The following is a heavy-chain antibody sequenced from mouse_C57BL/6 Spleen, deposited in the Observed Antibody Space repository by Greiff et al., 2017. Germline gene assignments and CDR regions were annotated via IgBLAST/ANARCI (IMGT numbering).Heavy chain of an antibody. D-gene: IGHD1-1*01. Sequence: QVQLQQPGAELVRPGPSVKLSCKASGYTFTSYWMHWVKQRPGQGLEWIGVIDPSDSYTNYNQKFKGKATLTVDTSSSTAYMQLSSLTSEDSAVYYCARYYFDYGSSFYWYFDVWGTGTTVTVSS. CDR2: IDPSDSYT. CDR3: ARYYFDYGSSFYWYFDV. CDR1: GYTFTSYW. V-gene: IGHV1-59*01. J-gene: IGHJ1*03.